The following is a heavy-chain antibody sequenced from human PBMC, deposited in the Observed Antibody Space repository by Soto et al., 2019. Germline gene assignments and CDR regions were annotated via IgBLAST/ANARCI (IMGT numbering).Heavy chain of an antibody. CDR3: AKDFNIVVVPAGYYFDY. CDR2: ISGSGGST. CDR1: GFTFSSYA. J-gene: IGHJ4*02. D-gene: IGHD2-2*01. V-gene: IGHV3-23*01. Sequence: TGGSLRLSCAASGFTFSSYAMSWVRQAPGKGLEWVSAISGSGGSTYYADSVKGRFTISRDNSKNTLYLQMNSLRAEDTAVYYCAKDFNIVVVPAGYYFDYWGQGTLVTVSS.